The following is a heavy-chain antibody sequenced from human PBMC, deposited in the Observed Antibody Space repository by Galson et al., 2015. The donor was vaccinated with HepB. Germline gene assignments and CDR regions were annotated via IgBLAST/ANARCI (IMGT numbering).Heavy chain of an antibody. D-gene: IGHD1-20*01. J-gene: IGHJ4*02. CDR2: IIPIFGTA. CDR3: AKTVGVYITTPERFDY. Sequence: SVKVSCKASGGTFSSYAISWVRQAPGQGLEWMGGIIPIFGTANYAQKFQGRATITADKSTSTAYMELSSLRAEDTAVYYCAKTVGVYITTPERFDYWGQGTLVTVSS. CDR1: GGTFSSYA. V-gene: IGHV1-69*06.